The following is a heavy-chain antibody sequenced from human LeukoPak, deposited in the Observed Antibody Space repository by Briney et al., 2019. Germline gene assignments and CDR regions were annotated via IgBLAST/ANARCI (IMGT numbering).Heavy chain of an antibody. J-gene: IGHJ4*02. CDR3: AREAIYGSGSYYKLFDY. V-gene: IGHV4-38-2*02. D-gene: IGHD3-10*01. CDR1: GYSISSGYY. Sequence: SETLSLTCTVSGYSISSGYYWGWIRQPPGKGLEWIGYIYHSGSTYYNPSLKSRVTISVDRSKNQFSLKLSSVTAADTAVYYCAREAIYGSGSYYKLFDYWGQGTLVTVSS. CDR2: IYHSGST.